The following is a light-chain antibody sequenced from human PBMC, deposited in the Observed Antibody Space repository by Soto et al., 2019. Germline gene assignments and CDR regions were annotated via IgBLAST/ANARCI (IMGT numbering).Light chain of an antibody. J-gene: IGLJ2*01. CDR1: SSDVGGYYY. V-gene: IGLV2-14*01. CDR3: RSDTSLSTLLV. CDR2: EVR. Sequence: QSALTQPASVSGSPGQSITISCTGTSSDVGGYYYFSWYQQQPGTANKLMIYEVRNRPSGVYNRFSCSKCANAASLTISVLSEEDAADYYCRSDTSLSTLLVFGGGTKLTVL.